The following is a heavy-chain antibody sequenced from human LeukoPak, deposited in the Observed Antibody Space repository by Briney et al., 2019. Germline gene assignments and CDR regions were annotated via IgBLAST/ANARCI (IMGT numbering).Heavy chain of an antibody. CDR2: FKIKADGGTT. CDR3: AKEGDLSRYQLLNYFDY. CDR1: VTFSNAW. J-gene: IGHJ4*02. Sequence: GGSLRLSCAASVTFSNAWMNWVRQAPGKGLEWVGHFKIKADGGTTDYAAPVKDRFTISRDDSQNTLYLQMNSLKTEDTAVYYCAKEGDLSRYQLLNYFDYWGQGTLVTVSS. V-gene: IGHV3-15*01. D-gene: IGHD2-2*01.